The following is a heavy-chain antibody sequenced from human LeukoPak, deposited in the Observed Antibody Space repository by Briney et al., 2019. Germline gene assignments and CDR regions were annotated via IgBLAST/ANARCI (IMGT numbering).Heavy chain of an antibody. J-gene: IGHJ4*02. CDR1: GGSFSGYY. CDR2: INHSGST. Sequence: SETLSLTCAVYGGSFSGYYWSWIRQPPGKGLEWIGEINHSGSTNYNPSLKSRVTISVDTSKNQFSLKLSSMTAADTAVYYCARNGVIVNFDYWGQGTLVTVSS. D-gene: IGHD3-16*02. V-gene: IGHV4-34*01. CDR3: ARNGVIVNFDY.